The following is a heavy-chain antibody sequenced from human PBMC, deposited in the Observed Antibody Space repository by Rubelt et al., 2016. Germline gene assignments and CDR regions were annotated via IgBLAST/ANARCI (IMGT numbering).Heavy chain of an antibody. CDR3: ARPDSSSWYNWLDP. V-gene: IGHV4-39*01. CDR2: ST. D-gene: IGHD6-13*01. J-gene: IGHJ5*02. Sequence: STYYNPSLKSRVTISVDTSKNQFSLKLSSVTAADTAVYSCARPDSSSWYNWLDPWGQGTLVTVSS.